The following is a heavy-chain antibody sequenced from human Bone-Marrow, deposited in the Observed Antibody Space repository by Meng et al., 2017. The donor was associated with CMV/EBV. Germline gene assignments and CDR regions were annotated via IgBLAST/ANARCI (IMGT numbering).Heavy chain of an antibody. CDR3: ASSPSSSNPSDY. D-gene: IGHD6-13*01. CDR2: IYPGNSDT. CDR1: GYSFSSYW. V-gene: IGHV5-51*01. J-gene: IGHJ4*02. Sequence: GGSLRLSCKGSGYSFSSYWIGWVRQMPGKGLEWMGIIYPGNSDTRYSTSFQGQVTISADKSISTAYLQWSSLKASDTAMYYCASSPSSSNPSDYWGQGTLVTVSS.